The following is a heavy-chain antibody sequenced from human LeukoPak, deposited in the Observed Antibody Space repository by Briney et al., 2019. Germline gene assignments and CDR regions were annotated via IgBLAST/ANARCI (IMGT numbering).Heavy chain of an antibody. Sequence: GGSLRLSCGASGFTFRSYAMSWVRQAPGKGLEWVSVISGSGSSTYYADSVKGRFTISRDNSKNTLYLQMNSLRAEDTAVYYCAKGGVGGGEAFDIWGQGTMVTVSS. J-gene: IGHJ3*02. V-gene: IGHV3-23*01. CDR3: AKGGVGGGEAFDI. CDR1: GFTFRSYA. D-gene: IGHD3-10*01. CDR2: ISGSGSST.